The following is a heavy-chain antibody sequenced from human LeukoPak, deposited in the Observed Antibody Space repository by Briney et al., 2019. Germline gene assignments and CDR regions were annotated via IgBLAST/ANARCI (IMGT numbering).Heavy chain of an antibody. Sequence: ASVKVSCKASEYTFTGYYIHWVRQAPGQGLEWMGRINPNGGDTIYAQDFQGRVTMTKDTSISTAYMELGSLRPDDTAVYYCARDLASTPHWELNYWGQGTPVTVSP. CDR1: EYTFTGYY. V-gene: IGHV1-2*06. D-gene: IGHD1-26*01. CDR3: ARDLASTPHWELNY. J-gene: IGHJ4*02. CDR2: INPNGGDT.